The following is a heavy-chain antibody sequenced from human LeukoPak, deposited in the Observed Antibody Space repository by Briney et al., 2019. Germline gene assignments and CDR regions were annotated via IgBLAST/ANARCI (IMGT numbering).Heavy chain of an antibody. Sequence: GGSLRLSCAASGFTFSSYGMHWVRQAPGKGLEWVPVIWYDGSNKYYADSVKGRFTISRDNSKNTLYLQMNSLRAEDTAVYYCARAAYKKYSSGWYFLDYWGQGTLVTVSS. CDR3: ARAAYKKYSSGWYFLDY. CDR1: GFTFSSYG. CDR2: IWYDGSNK. J-gene: IGHJ4*02. D-gene: IGHD6-19*01. V-gene: IGHV3-33*01.